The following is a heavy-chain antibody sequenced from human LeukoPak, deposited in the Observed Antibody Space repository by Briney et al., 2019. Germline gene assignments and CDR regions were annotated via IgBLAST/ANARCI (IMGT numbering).Heavy chain of an antibody. J-gene: IGHJ4*02. Sequence: GGSLSLSCAASGFTFSSHALAWARQSPGKGLEWVSAIGGSSGSTYYADSVKGRFTISRDNSKNTVYLQMNYLRADDTAVYYCARDPGVVAFHYLDFWGQGTLVTVSS. CDR1: GFTFSSHA. CDR2: IGGSSGST. V-gene: IGHV3-23*01. D-gene: IGHD3-3*01. CDR3: ARDPGVVAFHYLDF.